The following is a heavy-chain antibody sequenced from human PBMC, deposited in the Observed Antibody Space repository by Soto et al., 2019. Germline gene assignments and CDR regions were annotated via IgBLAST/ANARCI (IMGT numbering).Heavy chain of an antibody. D-gene: IGHD2-8*01. CDR2: IRSKAYGGTT. V-gene: IGHV3-49*04. Sequence: EVQLVESGGGLVQPGRSLRLSCKASGFTFGDYAMSWVRQAPGKGLEWVGFIRSKAYGGTTEYAASVKGRFTISRDDSKSIAYLQMNSLKTDDTAVYYCTAGKLYPALDFDYWGQGTLVTVSS. CDR3: TAGKLYPALDFDY. CDR1: GFTFGDYA. J-gene: IGHJ4*02.